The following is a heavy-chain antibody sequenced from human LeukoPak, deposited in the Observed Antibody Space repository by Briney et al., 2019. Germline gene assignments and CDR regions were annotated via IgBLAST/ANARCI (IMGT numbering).Heavy chain of an antibody. J-gene: IGHJ4*02. CDR2: ISYDSMIK. V-gene: IGHV3-48*01. Sequence: GGSLRLSCVASGFSFSRDSMNWVRQAPGKGLEWISYISYDSMIKYYADSVRGRFTISRDSAKDSLYLQMHSLRAEDTAVYYCTNHLACGSTSCPPFDDWGQGTLVTVSS. D-gene: IGHD2-2*01. CDR1: GFSFSRDS. CDR3: TNHLACGSTSCPPFDD.